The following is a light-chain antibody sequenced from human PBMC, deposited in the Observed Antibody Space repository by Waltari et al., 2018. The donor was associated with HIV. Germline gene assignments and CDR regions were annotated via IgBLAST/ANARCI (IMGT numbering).Light chain of an antibody. CDR1: NSNIGAGYD. J-gene: IGLJ3*02. V-gene: IGLV1-40*01. CDR3: QSYDTGLSGSRV. Sequence: QSALTQPPSVSGAPGQTLTISCTGTNSNIGAGYDVHWYQQLPGTAPKLLISENTYRPSGVPDRLSGSKSGTSASLTIAGLLPEDEADYYCQSYDTGLSGSRVFGGGTKVTVL. CDR2: ENT.